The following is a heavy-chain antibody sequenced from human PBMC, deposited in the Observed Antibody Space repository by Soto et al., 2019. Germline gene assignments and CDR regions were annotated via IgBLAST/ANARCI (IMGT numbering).Heavy chain of an antibody. CDR3: EMVDVYVTPSPQDV. CDR2: INTYNGNT. J-gene: IGHJ6*02. D-gene: IGHD3-16*01. CDR1: GYTFTRYG. V-gene: IGHV1-18*01. Sequence: QVQLVQSGAEVKNPGASVKVSCKASGYTFTRYGIGWARQAPGQGLEWMGWINTYNGNTNYAQNVQGRVTLTTDTSTSTAYMELRSLRSNDTAISYWEMVDVYVTPSPQDVWGQGTTVIVSS.